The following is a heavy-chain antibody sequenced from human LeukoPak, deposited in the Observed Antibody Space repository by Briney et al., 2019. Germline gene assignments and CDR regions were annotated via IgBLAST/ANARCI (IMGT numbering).Heavy chain of an antibody. J-gene: IGHJ4*03. Sequence: SETLSLTCAVYGGSFSRYYWSWIRQSPGEGLEWIAEIDHRGDTNYNPSVKSRVTISVDTSKNQFSLRVRSLSAADTAVYYCARGATISETGYFDFWGQGTLVTVSS. D-gene: IGHD5-24*01. V-gene: IGHV4-34*01. CDR3: ARGATISETGYFDF. CDR1: GGSFSRYY. CDR2: IDHRGDT.